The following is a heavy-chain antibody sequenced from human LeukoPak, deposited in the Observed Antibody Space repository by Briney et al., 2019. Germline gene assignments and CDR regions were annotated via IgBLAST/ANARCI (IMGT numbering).Heavy chain of an antibody. CDR1: GGSFSGYY. CDR3: ARGGWYSPSRQEGNCFDP. Sequence: SETLSLTCAVYGGSFSGYYWSWIRQPPGKGLEWIGEINHSGSTNYNPSLKSRVTISVDTSKNQFSLKLSSVTAADTAVYYCARGGWYSPSRQEGNCFDPWGQGTLVTVSS. CDR2: INHSGST. J-gene: IGHJ5*02. V-gene: IGHV4-34*01. D-gene: IGHD6-13*01.